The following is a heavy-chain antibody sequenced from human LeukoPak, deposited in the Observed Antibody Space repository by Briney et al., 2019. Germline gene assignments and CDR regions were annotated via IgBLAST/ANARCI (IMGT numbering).Heavy chain of an antibody. CDR2: INHSGST. J-gene: IGHJ4*02. CDR3: ARPRRYYDSSGPRILDY. D-gene: IGHD3-22*01. V-gene: IGHV4-34*01. Sequence: KPSETLSLTCAVYGGSFSGYYWSWIRQPPGKGLEWIGEINHSGSTNYNPSLKSRVTISVDTSKNQFSLKLSSVTAADTAVYYCARPRRYYDSSGPRILDYWGQGTLVTVSS. CDR1: GGSFSGYY.